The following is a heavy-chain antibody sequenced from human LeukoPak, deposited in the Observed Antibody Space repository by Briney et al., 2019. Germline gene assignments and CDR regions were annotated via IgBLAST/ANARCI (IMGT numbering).Heavy chain of an antibody. CDR2: INHSGST. V-gene: IGHV4-34*01. J-gene: IGHJ6*03. D-gene: IGHD2-2*01. CDR3: ARGVPAAIIHYYYYMDV. Sequence: SETLSLTCAVYGGSFSGYYWSWIRQPPGKGLEWIGEINHSGSTNYNPSLKSRVTISVDTSKNQFSLKLSSVTAADTAVYYCARGVPAAIIHYYYYMDVWSKGTTVTISS. CDR1: GGSFSGYY.